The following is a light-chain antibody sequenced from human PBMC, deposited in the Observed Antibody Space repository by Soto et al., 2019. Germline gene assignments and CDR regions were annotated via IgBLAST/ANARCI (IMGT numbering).Light chain of an antibody. CDR2: GNS. Sequence: QSVLTQPPSVSGAPGQRVTISCTGSSSNIGAGYDVHWCQQLPGTAPKLLIYGNSNRPSGVPDRFSGSKSGTSASLAITGLQAEDEADYYCQSYDSSLSGYVLLGGGTKLTVL. CDR1: SSNIGAGYD. V-gene: IGLV1-40*01. CDR3: QSYDSSLSGYVL. J-gene: IGLJ2*01.